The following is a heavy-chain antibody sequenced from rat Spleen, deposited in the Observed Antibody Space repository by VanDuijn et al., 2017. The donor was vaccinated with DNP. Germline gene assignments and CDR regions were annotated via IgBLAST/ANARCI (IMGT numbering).Heavy chain of an antibody. CDR2: ITNTGDNT. D-gene: IGHD1-7*01. Sequence: EVQLVESGGGPVQPGRSLRLSCVASGFIFSNYWMTWIRQAPGKGLEWVASITNTGDNTYYSASVKGRFSLSRDNAKSTLYLQMDSLRSEDTATYYCARQGLWGPMDAWGQGASVTVSS. CDR1: GFIFSNYW. V-gene: IGHV5-31*01. J-gene: IGHJ4*01. CDR3: ARQGLWGPMDA.